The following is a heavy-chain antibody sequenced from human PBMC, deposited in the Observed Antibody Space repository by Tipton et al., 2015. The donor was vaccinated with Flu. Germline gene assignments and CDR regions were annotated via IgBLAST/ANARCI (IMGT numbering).Heavy chain of an antibody. Sequence: LRLSCTVSGGSISSYYWSWIRQPPGKGLEWIGYIYYSGSTNYNPSLKSRVTISVDTSKNQFSLKLSSVTAADTAVYYCAGELNYGMDVWGQGTTVTVSS. V-gene: IGHV4-59*01. J-gene: IGHJ6*02. CDR3: AGELNYGMDV. CDR1: GGSISSYY. CDR2: IYYSGST.